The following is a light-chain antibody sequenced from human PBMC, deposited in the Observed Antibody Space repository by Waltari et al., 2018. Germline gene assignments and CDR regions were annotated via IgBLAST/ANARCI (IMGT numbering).Light chain of an antibody. CDR2: TNN. Sequence: QSVVTQAPSASGTLGPRVTISCSGSSSTIGRNTVNWYQQLPGTAPKLVIYTNNQRPSGVPDRFSGSKSGTSASLAISGLQSEDEADYYCAVWDDSLNVVFGGGNKLTVL. CDR3: AVWDDSLNVV. CDR1: SSTIGRNT. V-gene: IGLV1-44*01. J-gene: IGLJ2*01.